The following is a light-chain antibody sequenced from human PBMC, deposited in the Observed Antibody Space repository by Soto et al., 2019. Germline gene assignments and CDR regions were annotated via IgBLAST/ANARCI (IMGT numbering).Light chain of an antibody. V-gene: IGLV4-60*02. Sequence: QSVLTQSSSASASLGSSVKLTCTLSSGHSSYIIAWHQQQPGKAPRYLMKLEGSGSYNKGSGVPDRFSGSSSGAVRYLTNSNLQVEGEADYCWETWGSKPRGVGGGTQRTVL. CDR2: LEGSGSY. CDR3: ETWGSKPRG. J-gene: IGLJ2*01. CDR1: SGHSSYI.